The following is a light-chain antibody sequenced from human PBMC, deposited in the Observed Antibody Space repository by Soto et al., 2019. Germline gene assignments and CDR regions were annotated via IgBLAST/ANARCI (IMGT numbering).Light chain of an antibody. CDR1: SSDVGGYDY. V-gene: IGLV2-14*03. J-gene: IGLJ1*01. CDR2: DVS. Sequence: QSALAQPASVSGSPGQSITISCIGTSSDVGGYDYVSWYQHHPGKAPRLMIYDVSDRPSGVSNRFSGSKSGNTASLTISGLQAEDEAEYYCSSYASTKYVFGSGTKLTV. CDR3: SSYASTKYV.